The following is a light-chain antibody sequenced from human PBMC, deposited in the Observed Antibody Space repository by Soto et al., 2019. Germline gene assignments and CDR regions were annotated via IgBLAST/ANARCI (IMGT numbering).Light chain of an antibody. Sequence: EIVLTQSPATLSLSPGERATLSCRASQSVSNSLAWYQQKPGQVPRLLIYDASKRATGIPARFSGSGSGTDFTLTISSLEPEDFAGYYCQQRSNWPWTCGQGTKVEIK. V-gene: IGKV3-11*01. J-gene: IGKJ1*01. CDR2: DAS. CDR1: QSVSNS. CDR3: QQRSNWPWT.